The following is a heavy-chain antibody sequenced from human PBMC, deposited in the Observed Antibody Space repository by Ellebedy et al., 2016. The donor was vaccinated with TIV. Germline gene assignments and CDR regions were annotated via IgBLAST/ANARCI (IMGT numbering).Heavy chain of an antibody. CDR2: IYSGGST. CDR3: AKTASKGRGWRTPIDY. CDR1: GFSVGNFY. D-gene: IGHD6-19*01. V-gene: IGHV3-53*01. J-gene: IGHJ4*02. Sequence: GESLKISCAASGFSVGNFYTTWVRQPPGKGLEWLAIIYSGGSTYYADSVKGRFTISRDITKNTVYLQMNSLRAEDTAVYYCAKTASKGRGWRTPIDYWGQGTLVTVSS.